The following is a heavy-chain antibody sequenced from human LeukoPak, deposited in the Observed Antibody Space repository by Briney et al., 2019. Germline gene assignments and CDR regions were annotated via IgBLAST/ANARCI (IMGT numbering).Heavy chain of an antibody. J-gene: IGHJ3*02. CDR2: ISGSGGST. Sequence: GGSLRLSCAASGFTFSSYAMSWVRQAPGKGLEWVSAISGSGGSTYYADSVKGRFTISRDNSKNTLYLQMNSLRAEDTAVYYCARDAYYYDSSGYDDAFDIWGQGTMVTVSS. V-gene: IGHV3-23*01. D-gene: IGHD3-22*01. CDR1: GFTFSSYA. CDR3: ARDAYYYDSSGYDDAFDI.